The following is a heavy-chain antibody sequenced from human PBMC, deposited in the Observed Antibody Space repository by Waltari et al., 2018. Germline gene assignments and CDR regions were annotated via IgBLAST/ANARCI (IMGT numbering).Heavy chain of an antibody. J-gene: IGHJ4*02. D-gene: IGHD6-13*01. V-gene: IGHV4-61*02. CDR2: IYTRGDT. CDR3: ARDLTAAGTRFYFDS. CDR1: GDSVSSGSYY. Sequence: QVQLQESGPGLVKPSQTLSLTCAVSGDSVSSGSYYWHWIRQSAGKGLEWIGRIYTRGDTMYNPSLESRVTISVDTAKNEFSLKLDSVTAADTAVYFCARDLTAAGTRFYFDSWGQGILVTVSP.